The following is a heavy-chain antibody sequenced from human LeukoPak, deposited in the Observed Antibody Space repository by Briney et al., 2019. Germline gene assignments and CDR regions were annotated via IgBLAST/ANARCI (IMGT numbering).Heavy chain of an antibody. J-gene: IGHJ5*02. CDR3: ARGLGGYDSSGYYYSNWFDP. CDR2: IYYSGST. Sequence: SQTLSLTCTVSGGSISSGDYYLSWIRQPPGKGLEWIGYIYYSGSTYYNPSLKSRVTISVDTSKNQFSLKLSSVTAADTAVYYCARGLGGYDSSGYYYSNWFDPWGQGTLVTVSS. CDR1: GGSISSGDYY. V-gene: IGHV4-30-4*08. D-gene: IGHD3-22*01.